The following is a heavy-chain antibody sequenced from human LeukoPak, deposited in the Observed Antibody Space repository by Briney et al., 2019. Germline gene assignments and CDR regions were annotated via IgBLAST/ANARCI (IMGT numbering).Heavy chain of an antibody. CDR1: GFTFSSYR. CDR2: ISRRSSYI. D-gene: IGHD6-25*01. V-gene: IGHV3-21*01. CDR3: ARDGDPAYYYYMDV. Sequence: PGGSLRLSCAASGFTFSSYRMNWVRQAPGKGLEWVSSISRRSSYINYVDSVKGRFTISRDNAKNSLYLQMNSLRAEDTAVYYCARDGDPAYYYYMDVWGKGTTVTVSS. J-gene: IGHJ6*03.